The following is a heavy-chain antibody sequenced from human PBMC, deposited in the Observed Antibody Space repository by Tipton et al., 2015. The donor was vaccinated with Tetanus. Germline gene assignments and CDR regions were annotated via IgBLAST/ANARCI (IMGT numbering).Heavy chain of an antibody. CDR2: ISDSGTAGDSTT. Sequence: SLRLSCAASGFTFSAFSMNWVRQAPGKRLEWVSAISDSGTAGDSTTYYADSVKGRFTVSRDNSKNTLYLQMNSLRAEDTAVYYCAKELERPHSLFDYWGQGTLVTVSS. D-gene: IGHD3-3*01. CDR3: AKELERPHSLFDY. V-gene: IGHV3-23*01. J-gene: IGHJ4*02. CDR1: GFTFSAFS.